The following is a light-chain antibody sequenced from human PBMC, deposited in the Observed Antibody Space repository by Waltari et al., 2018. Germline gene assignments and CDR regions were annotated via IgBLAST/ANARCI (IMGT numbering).Light chain of an antibody. J-gene: IGLJ3*02. CDR2: GKN. CDR3: NSRDTSGYHWV. V-gene: IGLV3-19*01. CDR1: SLTNYY. Sequence: SSELTQDPPVSVALGQTVTITCHGDSLTNYYASWYQQKPGQAPVLVIYGKNNRPSGIPDRFSVSASGTTTSLTITGAQAEDEADYYCNSRDTSGYHWVFGGGTKLTVL.